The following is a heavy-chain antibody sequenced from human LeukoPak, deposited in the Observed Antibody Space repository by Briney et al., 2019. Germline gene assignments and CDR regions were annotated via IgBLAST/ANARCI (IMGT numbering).Heavy chain of an antibody. J-gene: IGHJ3*02. Sequence: ASVKVSCKASGYTFTGYYMHRVRQAPGQGLEWMGWINPNSGGTNYAQKFQGRVTMTRDTSISTAYMELSRLRSDDTAVYYCAREIYYYDSSGQTRDAFDIWGQGTMVTVSS. D-gene: IGHD3-22*01. CDR3: AREIYYYDSSGQTRDAFDI. CDR2: INPNSGGT. CDR1: GYTFTGYY. V-gene: IGHV1-2*02.